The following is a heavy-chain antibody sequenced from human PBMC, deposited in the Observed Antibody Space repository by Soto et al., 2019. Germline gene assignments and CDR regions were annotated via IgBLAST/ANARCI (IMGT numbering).Heavy chain of an antibody. CDR2: IYPGDSDT. D-gene: IGHD3-3*01. V-gene: IGHV5-51*03. Sequence: EVQLVQSGAEVKKPGESLKISCKGSGYSFTSYWIGWVRQMPGKGLEWMGIIYPGDSDTRYSPSFQGQVTISADKSISTAYLQWSSLKASDTAMYYCARLGSDRTIFGVVIDPYFDYWGQGTLVTVSS. CDR3: ARLGSDRTIFGVVIDPYFDY. CDR1: GYSFTSYW. J-gene: IGHJ4*02.